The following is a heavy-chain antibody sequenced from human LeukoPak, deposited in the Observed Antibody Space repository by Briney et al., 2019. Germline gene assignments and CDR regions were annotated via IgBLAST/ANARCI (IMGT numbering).Heavy chain of an antibody. Sequence: TSETLSLTCTVSGGSIRSFCWSWIRQPPGKGLEWIGSIHFSGSAYYNPSLKSRVTISIDTSKNQFSLKLSSLTAADTAVYYCATCLITADGAVDYWGQGIRVTVSS. V-gene: IGHV4-59*01. CDR2: IHFSGSA. J-gene: IGHJ4*02. D-gene: IGHD6-13*01. CDR1: GGSIRSFC. CDR3: ATCLITADGAVDY.